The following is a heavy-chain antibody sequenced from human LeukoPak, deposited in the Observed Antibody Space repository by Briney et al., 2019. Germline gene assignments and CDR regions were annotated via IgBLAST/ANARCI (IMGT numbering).Heavy chain of an antibody. Sequence: PSETLSLTCTVSGGSISSSSYYWGWIRQPPGKGLEWIGSIYYSGSTYYNPSLKSRVTISVDTSKNQFSLKLSSVTAADTAVYYCARGFTRATGYFDYWGQGTLVTVSS. V-gene: IGHV4-39*07. CDR3: ARGFTRATGYFDY. D-gene: IGHD2-15*01. CDR1: GGSISSSSYY. J-gene: IGHJ4*02. CDR2: IYYSGST.